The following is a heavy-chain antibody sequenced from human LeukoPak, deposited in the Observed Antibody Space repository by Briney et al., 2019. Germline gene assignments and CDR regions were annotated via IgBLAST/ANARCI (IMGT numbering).Heavy chain of an antibody. D-gene: IGHD3-22*01. Sequence: PGGSLRLSCAASGFTFSSYGMSWVRQAPGKGLEWVSTLSGSDGTTYYADSVKGRFTISRDNSKNTLYLQMNSLRAEDTAVYYCARNLYDSSGYYPDYWGQGTLVTVSS. CDR2: LSGSDGTT. CDR1: GFTFSSYG. V-gene: IGHV3-23*01. CDR3: ARNLYDSSGYYPDY. J-gene: IGHJ4*02.